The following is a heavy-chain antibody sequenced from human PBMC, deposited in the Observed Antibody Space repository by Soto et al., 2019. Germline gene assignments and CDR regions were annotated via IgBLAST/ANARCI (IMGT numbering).Heavy chain of an antibody. D-gene: IGHD3-10*01. CDR1: GFTFSSYD. V-gene: IGHV3-30*18. CDR3: AKTGRRGPSSFDY. J-gene: IGHJ4*02. CDR2: ISYDGSNK. Sequence: QVQLVESGGGVVQPGRSLRLSCAASGFTFSSYDMHWVRQAPGKGLEWEAVISYDGSNKYYAVSVKGRFTISRDNSKNTVYLEMNSLRAEDRAVFYCAKTGRRGPSSFDYWGQGTLVTVSS.